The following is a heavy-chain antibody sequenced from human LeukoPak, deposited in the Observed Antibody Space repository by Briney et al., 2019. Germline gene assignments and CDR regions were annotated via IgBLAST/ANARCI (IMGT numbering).Heavy chain of an antibody. CDR1: GYTFGTHW. J-gene: IGHJ5*02. CDR2: INPSGDFR. Sequence: GASVKVSCKASGYTFGTHWMHWVRQAPGQGLEWMGIINPSGDFRSYAQKFQGRVTVTRDMSTRTVYMELSDLEPVDTAVYYCARDYSGEWEQLTGWWFDPWGQGTLVTVSS. V-gene: IGHV1-46*01. D-gene: IGHD1-26*01. CDR3: ARDYSGEWEQLTGWWFDP.